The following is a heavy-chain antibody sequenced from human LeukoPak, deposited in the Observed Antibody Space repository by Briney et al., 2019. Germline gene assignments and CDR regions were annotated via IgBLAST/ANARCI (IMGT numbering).Heavy chain of an antibody. Sequence: GGSLRLSCAASGFTFSSYGMHWVRQAPGKGLEWVAFIQFDGSSKFYADSVKGRFTISRDNSKNTLYLQMNSLRAEDSSVYYCARPTTVTTISADAFDIWGQGTMVTVSS. CDR2: IQFDGSSK. CDR3: ARPTTVTTISADAFDI. V-gene: IGHV3-30*02. CDR1: GFTFSSYG. J-gene: IGHJ3*02. D-gene: IGHD4-17*01.